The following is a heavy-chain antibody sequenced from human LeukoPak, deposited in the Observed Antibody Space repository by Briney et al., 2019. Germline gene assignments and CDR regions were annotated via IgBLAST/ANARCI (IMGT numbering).Heavy chain of an antibody. J-gene: IGHJ4*02. CDR3: ARASRSLQADY. CDR1: GGSISSGGYS. Sequence: SETLSLTCAVSGGSISSGGYSWSWIRQPPGKGLEWIGYIYHSGSTYYNPSLKSRVTISVDRSKNQFSLKLSSVTAADTAVYYCARASRSLQADYWGQGTLVTVSS. D-gene: IGHD4-11*01. V-gene: IGHV4-30-2*01. CDR2: IYHSGST.